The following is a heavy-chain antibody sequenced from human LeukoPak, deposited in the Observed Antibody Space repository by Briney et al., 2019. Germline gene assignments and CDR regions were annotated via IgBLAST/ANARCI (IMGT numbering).Heavy chain of an antibody. J-gene: IGHJ6*03. Sequence: PGGSLRLSCAASGFTFSSHAMSWVRQAPGKGLEWVSAISGSSSSTYYADSVKGRFTISRDNSKNTLYLQMNSLRAEDTAVYYCATHEWLRPTPSYVDVWGKGTTVTVSS. CDR3: ATHEWLRPTPSYVDV. CDR2: ISGSSSST. V-gene: IGHV3-23*01. D-gene: IGHD5-12*01. CDR1: GFTFSSHA.